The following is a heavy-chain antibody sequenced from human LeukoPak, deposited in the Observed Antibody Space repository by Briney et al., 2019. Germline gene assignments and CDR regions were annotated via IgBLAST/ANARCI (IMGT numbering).Heavy chain of an antibody. Sequence: ASVKVSCKASGYTFTSRYMHWVRQAPGQGLEWMGLINPSGDTGYAQKFQGRVTVTRDTSTSTVYMELSSLISEDTAVYYYAADTGYWGQGTLVTVSS. V-gene: IGHV1-46*01. CDR1: GYTFTSRY. CDR2: INPSGDT. CDR3: AADTGY. J-gene: IGHJ4*02. D-gene: IGHD1-1*01.